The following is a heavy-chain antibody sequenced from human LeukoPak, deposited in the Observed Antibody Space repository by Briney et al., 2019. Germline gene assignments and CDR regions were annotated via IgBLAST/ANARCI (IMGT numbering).Heavy chain of an antibody. CDR3: ARHNQLHFWGFDY. Sequence: GASVKVSCKASGGTFSSYAISWVRQAPGQGLEWMGWISAYNGNTNYAQKLQGRVTMTTDTSTSTAYMELRSLRSDDTAVYYCARHNQLHFWGFDYWGQGTLVTVSS. J-gene: IGHJ4*02. V-gene: IGHV1-18*01. CDR1: GGTFSSYA. D-gene: IGHD2-2*01. CDR2: ISAYNGNT.